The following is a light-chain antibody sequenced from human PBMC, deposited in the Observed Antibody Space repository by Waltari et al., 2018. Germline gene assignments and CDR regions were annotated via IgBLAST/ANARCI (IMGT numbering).Light chain of an antibody. V-gene: IGLV1-47*01. CDR1: LSNIGSYH. CDR3: AAWDDSVSGSWV. CDR2: RNN. J-gene: IGLJ3*02. Sequence: QSVLTQPPSASGTHGQRVTIPCSGGLSNIGSYHVYWYQQVPGTAPKLLIYRNNQRPLGVPDRFSGSKSGTSASLAISGLQSEDEADYYCAAWDDSVSGSWVFGGGTKLTV.